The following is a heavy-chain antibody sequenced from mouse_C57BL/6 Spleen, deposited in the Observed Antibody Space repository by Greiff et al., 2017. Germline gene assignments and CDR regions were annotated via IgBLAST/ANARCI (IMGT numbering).Heavy chain of an antibody. J-gene: IGHJ1*03. CDR2: ISSGGSYT. V-gene: IGHV5-6*01. CDR1: GFTFSSYG. Sequence: EVQRVESGGDLVKPGGSLKLSCAASGFTFSSYGMSWVRQTPDKRLEWVATISSGGSYTYYPDSVKGRFTISGDNAKNTLYMQMSSLKSEDTAMYYCARQVYYGSRTDFDVWGTGTTVTVSS. CDR3: ARQVYYGSRTDFDV. D-gene: IGHD1-1*01.